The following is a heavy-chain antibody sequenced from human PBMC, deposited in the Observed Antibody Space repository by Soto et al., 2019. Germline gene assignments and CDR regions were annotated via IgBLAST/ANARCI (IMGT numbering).Heavy chain of an antibody. CDR3: ARDRSGWYYFDY. V-gene: IGHV3-53*04. Sequence: PVEPLDSSSVISSGGGTYYADSVKGRFTISRHNSKNTLYLQMNSLRAEDTAVYYCARDRSGWYYFDYWGQGTLVTVSS. D-gene: IGHD6-19*01. CDR2: ISSGGGT. J-gene: IGHJ4*02.